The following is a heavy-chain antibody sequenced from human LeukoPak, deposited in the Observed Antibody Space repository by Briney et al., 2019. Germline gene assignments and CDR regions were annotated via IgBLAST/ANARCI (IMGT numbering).Heavy chain of an antibody. J-gene: IGHJ3*02. CDR1: GFTFSSYA. D-gene: IGHD3-22*01. CDR3: AKDQYYDSSGYHDAFDI. CDR2: ISGSGGST. V-gene: IGHV3-23*01. Sequence: PGGSLRLSCAASGFTFSSYAMSWVRQAPGKGLEWVSAISGSGGSTYYADSVKGRFTISRDNSKNTLYLQMNSLRAEDTAVYYCAKDQYYDSSGYHDAFDIWGQGTMVTVSS.